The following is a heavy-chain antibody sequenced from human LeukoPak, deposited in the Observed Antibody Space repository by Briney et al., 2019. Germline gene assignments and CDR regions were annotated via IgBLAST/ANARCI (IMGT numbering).Heavy chain of an antibody. CDR2: IKPNSGDT. V-gene: IGHV1-2*02. CDR3: ATKKYSGSFYAF. Sequence: ASVTVSCKASGYSSTDYYIYWVRQAPGQGLEWMGWIKPNSGDTNYVQKFEGRVTMTRDTSISTAYMELSSLRSDDTAVYYCATKKYSGSFYAFWGQGTLVTVSS. D-gene: IGHD1-26*01. J-gene: IGHJ4*02. CDR1: GYSSTDYY.